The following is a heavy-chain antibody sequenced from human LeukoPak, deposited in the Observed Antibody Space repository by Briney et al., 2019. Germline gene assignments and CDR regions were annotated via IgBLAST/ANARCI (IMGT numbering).Heavy chain of an antibody. D-gene: IGHD4-11*01. CDR3: ARAGLPPGKEFDP. J-gene: IGHJ5*02. Sequence: SQTLSLTCAVSGGSISSAGYSWSWIRQPPGTGLEWIGYIYHSGSTYYNPSLKSRVTISVDRSKNQFSLKLSSVTAADTAVYYCARAGLPPGKEFDPWGQGTLVTASS. CDR1: GGSISSAGYS. CDR2: IYHSGST. V-gene: IGHV4-30-2*01.